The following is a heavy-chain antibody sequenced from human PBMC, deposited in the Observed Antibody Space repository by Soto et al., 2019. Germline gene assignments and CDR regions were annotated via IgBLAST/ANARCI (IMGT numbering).Heavy chain of an antibody. V-gene: IGHV1-2*04. CDR2: INPNSGGT. Sequence: ASVKVSCKASGYTFTGYYMHWVRQAPGQGLEWMGWINPNSGGTNYAQKFQGWVTMTRDTSISTAYMELSRLRSDDTAVYYCARAGSSRSLQGYWFDPWGQGTLVTVSS. CDR1: GYTFTGYY. D-gene: IGHD6-13*01. J-gene: IGHJ5*02. CDR3: ARAGSSRSLQGYWFDP.